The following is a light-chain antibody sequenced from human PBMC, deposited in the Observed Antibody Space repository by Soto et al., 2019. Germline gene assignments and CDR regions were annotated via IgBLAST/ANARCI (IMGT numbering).Light chain of an antibody. Sequence: QSALTQPASVSGSPGQSITISCTGTSSDVGAYNHVSWYQQHPGKVPKLMIFDVSNRPSGVSNRFSGSKSGNTASLTISGLQAEDEADYYCSSYTSSTIYLFGNGTKVTVL. J-gene: IGLJ1*01. CDR2: DVS. CDR1: SSDVGAYNH. CDR3: SSYTSSTIYL. V-gene: IGLV2-14*01.